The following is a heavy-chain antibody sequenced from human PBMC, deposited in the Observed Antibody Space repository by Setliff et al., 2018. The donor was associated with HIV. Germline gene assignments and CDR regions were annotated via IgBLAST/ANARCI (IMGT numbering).Heavy chain of an antibody. CDR1: GGSISSAGYY. D-gene: IGHD2-15*01. V-gene: IGHV4-31*03. Sequence: SETLSLTCTVSGGSISSAGYYWSWIRQHPGKGLEWIGYIYNTGSAYFNPTLKSRLTTSVDTSRNQFSLWLISVTAADTAVYYCARGYSRGYFSHFDYWGQGTLVTVSS. CDR2: IYNTGSA. J-gene: IGHJ4*02. CDR3: ARGYSRGYFSHFDY.